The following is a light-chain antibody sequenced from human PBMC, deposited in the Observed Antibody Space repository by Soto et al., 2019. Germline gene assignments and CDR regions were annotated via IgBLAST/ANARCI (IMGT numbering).Light chain of an antibody. V-gene: IGLV2-14*01. CDR3: ISYPGSSTLYV. CDR1: SSDIGGYDY. CDR2: EVS. J-gene: IGLJ1*01. Sequence: QSALTQPASVSGSPGQSITISCTGTSSDIGGYDYVSWYQQHPGKVPKLMIFEVSNRPSGVSYRFSGSKSGNTASLTISGLQAEDEADYDCISYPGSSTLYVCGPGTTLTVL.